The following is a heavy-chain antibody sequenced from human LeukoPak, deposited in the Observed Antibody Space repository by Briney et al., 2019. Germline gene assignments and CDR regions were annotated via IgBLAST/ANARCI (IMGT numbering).Heavy chain of an antibody. D-gene: IGHD2-2*01. V-gene: IGHV4-34*01. J-gene: IGHJ4*02. CDR1: GGSFSGYY. CDR2: INHSGST. Sequence: SETLSLTCAVYGGSFSGYYWSWIRQPPGKGLEWIGEINHSGSTTYKPSLKSRVTISVETSKNHFSQRLTSVTAADTAVYYCARGPCSTSCHRSWYFDYWGQGTLVTVSS. CDR3: ARGPCSTSCHRSWYFDY.